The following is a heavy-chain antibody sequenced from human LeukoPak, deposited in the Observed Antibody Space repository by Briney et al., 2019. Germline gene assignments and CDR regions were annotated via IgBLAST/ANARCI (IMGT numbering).Heavy chain of an antibody. Sequence: PETLSLTCTVSGASISSYYWNWIRQPPGKGLEWIGYIYNSGRTNYNPSLKSRVTISADTSKNQFSLKLSSLTAADTAMYYCARGYYNWGQGTLVTVSS. CDR2: IYNSGRT. J-gene: IGHJ4*02. V-gene: IGHV4-59*01. CDR3: ARGYYN. CDR1: GASISSYY. D-gene: IGHD2/OR15-2a*01.